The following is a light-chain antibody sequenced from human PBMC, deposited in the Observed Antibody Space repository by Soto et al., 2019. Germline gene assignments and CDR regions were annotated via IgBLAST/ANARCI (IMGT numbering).Light chain of an antibody. CDR1: QSVSSY. Sequence: EIVLTQSPGTLSLSQGERATLSCRASQSVSSYLAWYQQKPGQAPRLLIYDASNRATGIPARFSGSGSGTDFTLTISSLEPEDFAVYYCQQRSNWPTFGQRTKVDI. CDR3: QQRSNWPT. CDR2: DAS. V-gene: IGKV3-11*01. J-gene: IGKJ1*01.